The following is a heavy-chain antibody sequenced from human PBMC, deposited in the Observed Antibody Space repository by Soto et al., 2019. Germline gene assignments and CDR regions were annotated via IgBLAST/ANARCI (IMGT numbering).Heavy chain of an antibody. CDR3: ARVFNEWLHDKQSEYYFDY. Sequence: SETLSLTCTVSGGSISSGGYYWSWIRQHPGKGLEWIGYIYYSGSTYYNPSLKSRVTISVDTSKNQFSLKLSSVTAAGTAVYYCARVFNEWLHDKQSEYYFDYWGQGTLVTVSS. CDR2: IYYSGST. J-gene: IGHJ4*02. CDR1: GGSISSGGYY. D-gene: IGHD5-12*01. V-gene: IGHV4-31*03.